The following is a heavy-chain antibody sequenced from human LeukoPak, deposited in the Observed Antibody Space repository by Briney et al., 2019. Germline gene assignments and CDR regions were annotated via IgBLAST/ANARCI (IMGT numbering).Heavy chain of an antibody. D-gene: IGHD3-10*01. J-gene: IGHJ4*02. Sequence: ASVKVSCKASGYTFTSYDINWVRQATGQGLEWMGWMNPNSGNTGYAQKFQGRVTMTRNTSISTAYMELSSLRSEDTAVYYCARGQSPDGYGSGPDFDYWGQGTLVTVSS. CDR2: MNPNSGNT. V-gene: IGHV1-8*01. CDR1: GYTFTSYD. CDR3: ARGQSPDGYGSGPDFDY.